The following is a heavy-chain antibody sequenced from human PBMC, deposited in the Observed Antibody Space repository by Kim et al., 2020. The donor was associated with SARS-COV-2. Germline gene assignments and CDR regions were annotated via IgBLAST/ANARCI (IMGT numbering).Heavy chain of an antibody. V-gene: IGHV3-11*01. CDR3: ARSGNGYNAFGI. J-gene: IGHJ4*02. D-gene: IGHD5-12*01. CDR1: GLSFSDSY. Sequence: GSLRLSCAASGLSFSDSYMNWVRQAPGKGLELLSFISTRGESIFYADSVEGRFTISRDNAKNSLYLQMNYLRDEDTAVYYCARSGNGYNAFGIWGQGVLVTVSS. CDR2: ISTRGESI.